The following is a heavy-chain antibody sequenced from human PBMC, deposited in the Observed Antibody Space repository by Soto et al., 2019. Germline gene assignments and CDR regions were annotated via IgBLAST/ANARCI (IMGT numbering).Heavy chain of an antibody. Sequence: ASVKVSFKASGGTFSSYAISWVRQAPGQGLEWMGGIIPIFGTANYAQKFQGRVTITADESTSTAYMELSSLRSEDTAVYYCAVHGGSARYSSSSGYYYYGMDVWGQGTTVTVSS. J-gene: IGHJ6*02. CDR2: IIPIFGTA. D-gene: IGHD6-6*01. V-gene: IGHV1-69*13. CDR1: GGTFSSYA. CDR3: AVHGGSARYSSSSGYYYYGMDV.